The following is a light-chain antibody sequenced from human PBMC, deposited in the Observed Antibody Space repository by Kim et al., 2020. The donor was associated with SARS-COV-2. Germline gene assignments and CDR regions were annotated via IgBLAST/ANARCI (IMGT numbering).Light chain of an antibody. CDR1: KLGDKY. J-gene: IGLJ7*01. Sequence: SYELTQPPSVSVSPGQTASITCYGDKLGDKYACWYQQKPGQSPVLVIYQDSKRPSGIPERFSGSNSGNTATLTISGTQAMDEADYYCQAWDSSTRVFGGGTQLTVL. CDR2: QDS. CDR3: QAWDSSTRV. V-gene: IGLV3-1*01.